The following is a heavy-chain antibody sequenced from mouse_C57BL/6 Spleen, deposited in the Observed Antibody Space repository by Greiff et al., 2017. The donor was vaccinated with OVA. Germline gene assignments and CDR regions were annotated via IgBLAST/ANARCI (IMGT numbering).Heavy chain of an antibody. CDR3: ARWGITTVVEFYFDY. CDR2: IDPSDSYT. Sequence: QVQLQQPGAELVKPGASVKLSCKASGYTFTSYWMQWVKQRPGQGLEWIGEIDPSDSYTNYNQKFKGKATLTVDTSSSTAYMQLSSLTSEDSAVYYCARWGITTVVEFYFDYWGQGTTLTVSA. D-gene: IGHD1-1*01. J-gene: IGHJ2*01. V-gene: IGHV1-50*01. CDR1: GYTFTSYW.